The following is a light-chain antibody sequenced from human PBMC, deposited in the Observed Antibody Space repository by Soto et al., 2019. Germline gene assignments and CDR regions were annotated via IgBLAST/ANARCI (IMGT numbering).Light chain of an antibody. CDR2: DVS. CDR3: SSYTISSTLV. Sequence: QSALTQPASVSGSPGQSITISCTGTSSDVGGYNYVSWYQHHPGKAPKLMIYDVSNRPSGVSNRFSGSKSGNTASLTISGLQAEDEAAYYCSSYTISSTLVFGGGTTLTVL. V-gene: IGLV2-14*03. J-gene: IGLJ2*01. CDR1: SSDVGGYNY.